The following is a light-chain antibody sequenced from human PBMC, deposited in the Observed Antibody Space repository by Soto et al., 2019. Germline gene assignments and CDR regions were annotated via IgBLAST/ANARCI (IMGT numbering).Light chain of an antibody. V-gene: IGLV2-23*02. Sequence: QSALTQPASVSGSPGQSITISCTGTSSDVGSCNCVSWYQQHPGKAPTLMIYEVNKRPSGVSNRFSGSKSGNTASLTISALQAEDEADYYCCSSVGSPNWVFGGGTKLTVL. CDR2: EVN. CDR1: SSDVGSCNC. CDR3: CSSVGSPNWV. J-gene: IGLJ3*02.